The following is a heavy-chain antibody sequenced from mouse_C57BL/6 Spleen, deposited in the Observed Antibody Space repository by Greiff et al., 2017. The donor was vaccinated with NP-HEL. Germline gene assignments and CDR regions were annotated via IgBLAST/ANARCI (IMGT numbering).Heavy chain of an antibody. CDR1: GYTFTSYW. CDR3: AREGNGSSYPSPAWFAY. V-gene: IGHV1-50*01. Sequence: QVQLQQPGAELVKPGASVKLSCKASGYTFTSYWMQWVKQRPGQGLAWIGEIDPSDSYTNYNQKFKGKATLTVDTSSSTAYMQLSSLTSEDSAVYYCAREGNGSSYPSPAWFAYWGQGTLVTVSA. CDR2: IDPSDSYT. D-gene: IGHD1-1*01. J-gene: IGHJ3*01.